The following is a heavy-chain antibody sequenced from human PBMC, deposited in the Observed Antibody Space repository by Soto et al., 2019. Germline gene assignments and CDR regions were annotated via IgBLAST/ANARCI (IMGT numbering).Heavy chain of an antibody. Sequence: QVQLVQAGAEVKKPGSSVKVSCKASGGSFSSYSINWVRQAPGQGLEWMGEIIPIFGTANYAQKFQGRVTITADESTSTAYMELSSLRSEDTAVYYCARDGGRHSGGIDYWGQGTLVTVSS. CDR3: ARDGGRHSGGIDY. CDR1: GGSFSSYS. V-gene: IGHV1-69*01. CDR2: IIPIFGTA. J-gene: IGHJ4*02. D-gene: IGHD1-26*01.